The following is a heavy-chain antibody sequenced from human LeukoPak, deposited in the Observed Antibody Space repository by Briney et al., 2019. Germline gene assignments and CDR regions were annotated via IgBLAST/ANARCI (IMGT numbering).Heavy chain of an antibody. CDR1: SDSINSGNYY. D-gene: IGHD6-19*01. J-gene: IGHJ4*02. CDR2: IYSSGST. V-gene: IGHV4-61*02. Sequence: PSETLSLTCTVSSDSINSGNYYWNWLRQPAGKGLEWIGRIYSSGSTNYNPSLKSRVTISVDTSKNQFSLKLSSVTAADTAVYYCARYEAVAGVFDYWGQGTLVTVSS. CDR3: ARYEAVAGVFDY.